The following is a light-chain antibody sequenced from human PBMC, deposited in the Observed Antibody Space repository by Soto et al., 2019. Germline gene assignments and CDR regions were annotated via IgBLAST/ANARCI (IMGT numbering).Light chain of an antibody. Sequence: QSALTQPASVSGSPGQSITISCTGTSSDVGGYNYVSWYQQHPGKAPKLMIYDVSNRPSGVSNRFSGSKSGNTASLTISGRQAEDEDDYYCSSYTSSSSLLVFGGGTQLTVL. J-gene: IGLJ2*01. CDR3: SSYTSSSSLLV. CDR2: DVS. CDR1: SSDVGGYNY. V-gene: IGLV2-14*01.